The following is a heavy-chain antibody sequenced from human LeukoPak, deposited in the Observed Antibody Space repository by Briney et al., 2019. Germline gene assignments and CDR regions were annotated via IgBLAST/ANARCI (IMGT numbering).Heavy chain of an antibody. CDR3: ARAADATNYYYYYGMDV. V-gene: IGHV4-31*11. CDR2: IYYSGST. Sequence: SETLSLTCDVSGGSISTSSYYRDWVRQPPGKGLEWIGYIYYSGSTYYNPSLKSRVTISVDTSKNQFSLKLSSVTAADTAVYYCARAADATNYYYYYGMDVWGQGTTVTVSS. J-gene: IGHJ6*02. CDR1: GGSISTSSYY. D-gene: IGHD5-12*01.